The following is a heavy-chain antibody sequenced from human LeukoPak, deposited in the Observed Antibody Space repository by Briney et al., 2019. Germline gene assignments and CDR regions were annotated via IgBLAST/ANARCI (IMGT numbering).Heavy chain of an antibody. CDR1: GYSFTSYW. CDR2: IYPGDSDT. Sequence: GESLKISCKGSGYSFTSYWIGWVRQMPGKGLEWMGIIYPGDSDTRYSPSFQGQVTISADKSISTAYLQWSSLKASDTAMYYCARHEVGQGYGDPRLADAFDIWGQGTMVTVSS. CDR3: ARHEVGQGYGDPRLADAFDI. J-gene: IGHJ3*02. D-gene: IGHD4-17*01. V-gene: IGHV5-51*01.